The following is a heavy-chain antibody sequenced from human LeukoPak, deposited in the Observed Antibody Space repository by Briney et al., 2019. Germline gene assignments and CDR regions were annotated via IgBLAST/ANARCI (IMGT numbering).Heavy chain of an antibody. V-gene: IGHV3-23*01. CDR3: AHVLLWFGELSGFDY. CDR2: ISGSGGST. Sequence: PGGSLRLSCAVSGFTFSSYAMSWVRQAPGKGLEWVSAISGSGGSTYYADSVKGRFTISRDNSKNTLYLQMNSLRAEDTAVYYCAHVLLWFGELSGFDYWGQGTLVTVSS. CDR1: GFTFSSYA. J-gene: IGHJ4*02. D-gene: IGHD3-10*01.